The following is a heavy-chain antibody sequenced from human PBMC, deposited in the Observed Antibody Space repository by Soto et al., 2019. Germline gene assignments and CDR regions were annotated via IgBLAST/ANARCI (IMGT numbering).Heavy chain of an antibody. V-gene: IGHV3-48*01. CDR2: ISSSSTI. Sequence: GGSLRLSCAASGFTFSSYSMNWVRQAPGKGLEWVSYISSSSTIYYADSVKGRFTISRDNAKNSLYLQMNSLRAEDTAVYYCARDQPIFCSGGSCSVNNWFDPWGQGTLVTVSS. D-gene: IGHD2-15*01. CDR3: ARDQPIFCSGGSCSVNNWFDP. CDR1: GFTFSSYS. J-gene: IGHJ5*02.